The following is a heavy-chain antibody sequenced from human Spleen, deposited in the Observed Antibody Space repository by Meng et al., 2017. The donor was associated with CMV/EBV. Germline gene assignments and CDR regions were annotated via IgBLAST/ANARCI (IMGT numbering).Heavy chain of an antibody. V-gene: IGHV4-30-4*08. Sequence: TVSGGSISSGDYYWSWIRQPPGKGLEWIGYIYYSGSTYYNPSLKSRVTISVDTSKNQFSLKLSSVTAADTAVYYCARTVGYSNYWFDPWGQGTLVTASS. J-gene: IGHJ5*02. CDR1: GGSISSGDYY. CDR2: IYYSGST. D-gene: IGHD4-11*01. CDR3: ARTVGYSNYWFDP.